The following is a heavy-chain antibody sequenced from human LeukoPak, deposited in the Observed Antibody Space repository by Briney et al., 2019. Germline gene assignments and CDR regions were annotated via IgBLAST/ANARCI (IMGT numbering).Heavy chain of an antibody. V-gene: IGHV3-64D*08. D-gene: IGHD3-16*01. Sequence: GGSLRLSCAASGFTFANYAMHWVRQAPGKGLEYVSRININGGSTYYADSVKGRFAISRDNSKNTLYLQMHSLRTEDTAIFYCVKTMFTFGPLIRTDAFDMWGQGTMVTVSS. CDR1: GFTFANYA. CDR3: VKTMFTFGPLIRTDAFDM. CDR2: ININGGST. J-gene: IGHJ3*02.